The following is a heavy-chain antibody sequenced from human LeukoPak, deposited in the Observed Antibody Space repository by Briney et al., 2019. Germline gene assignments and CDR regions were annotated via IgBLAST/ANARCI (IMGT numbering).Heavy chain of an antibody. CDR2: IIPIFGTA. CDR3: ARDPIFGVVKDYNWFDP. Sequence: ASVKVSCKASGGTFSSYAISWVRQAPGQGLEWMGGIIPIFGTANYAQKFQGRVTITADKSTSTAYMELSSLRSEDTAVYYCARDPIFGVVKDYNWFDPWGQGTLVTVSS. CDR1: GGTFSSYA. J-gene: IGHJ5*02. D-gene: IGHD3-3*01. V-gene: IGHV1-69*06.